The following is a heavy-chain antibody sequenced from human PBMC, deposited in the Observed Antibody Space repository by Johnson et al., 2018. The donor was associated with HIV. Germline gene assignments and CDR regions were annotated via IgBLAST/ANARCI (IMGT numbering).Heavy chain of an antibody. J-gene: IGHJ3*02. CDR3: AKDRLFGFRNDAFDI. CDR1: GFTLSTYG. D-gene: IGHD3-16*01. V-gene: IGHV3-30*02. Sequence: QVQLVESGGGVVQPGRSLRLSCVASGFTLSTYGMHWVRQAPGKGLAWVAFIRYDGSNKYYADSVKRRFTISRDNSKNTLYLQMNSLRAEDTAVYYCAKDRLFGFRNDAFDIWGQGTMVTVSS. CDR2: IRYDGSNK.